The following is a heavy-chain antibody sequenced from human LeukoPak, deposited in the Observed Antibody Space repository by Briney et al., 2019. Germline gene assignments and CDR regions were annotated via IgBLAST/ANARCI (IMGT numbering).Heavy chain of an antibody. J-gene: IGHJ4*02. CDR3: TTVRPGTSGYSY. D-gene: IGHD3-22*01. CDR2: VRSKADGGTT. Sequence: PGGSLRLSCAASGFTFSGAWMTWVRQAPGKGLEWVGRVRSKADGGTTDYAAPAKGRFTISRDDSKNTVLLQMNSLKTEDTAVYYCTTVRPGTSGYSYWGQGTLVTVSS. V-gene: IGHV3-15*01. CDR1: GFTFSGAW.